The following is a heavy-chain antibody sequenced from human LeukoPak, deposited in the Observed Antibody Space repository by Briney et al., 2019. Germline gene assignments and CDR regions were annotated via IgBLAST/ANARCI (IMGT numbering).Heavy chain of an antibody. Sequence: ASVKVSCKVSGYTLTELSMHWVRQAPGKGLEWVGGFDPEDGETIYAQKFQGRVTMTEDTSTDTAYMELSSLRSEDTAVYYCATGHMVRGVHNWFDPWGQGTLVTVSS. D-gene: IGHD3-10*01. J-gene: IGHJ5*02. CDR3: ATGHMVRGVHNWFDP. V-gene: IGHV1-24*01. CDR1: GYTLTELS. CDR2: FDPEDGET.